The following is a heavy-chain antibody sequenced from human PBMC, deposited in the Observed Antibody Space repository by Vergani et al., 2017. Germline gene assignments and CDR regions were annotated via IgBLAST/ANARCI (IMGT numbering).Heavy chain of an antibody. CDR3: ARDYAYVLQRVYYYYYMDV. CDR2: ISYDGSNK. V-gene: IGHV3-30*07. D-gene: IGHD3-10*02. J-gene: IGHJ6*03. Sequence: QVQLVESGGGVVQPGRSLRLSCAASGFTFSSYAMHWVRQAPGKGLEWVAVISYDGSNKYYADSVKGRFTISRDNSKNSLYLQMNSLRAEDTAVYYCARDYAYVLQRVYYYYYMDVWGKGTTVTVSS. CDR1: GFTFSSYA.